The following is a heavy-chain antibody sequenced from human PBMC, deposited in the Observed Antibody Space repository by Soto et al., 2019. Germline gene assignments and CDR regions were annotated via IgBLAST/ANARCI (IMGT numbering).Heavy chain of an antibody. V-gene: IGHV5-10-1*01. CDR2: IDPSDSYT. Sequence: GESLKISCKGSGYSFTSYWISWVRQMPGKGLEWMGRIDPSDSYTNYSPSFQGHVTISADKSISTAYLQWSSLKASDTAVYYCAREDVAGRPPPYYYHGLDVWGRGTTVTVSS. CDR1: GYSFTSYW. J-gene: IGHJ6*02. D-gene: IGHD6-6*01. CDR3: AREDVAGRPPPYYYHGLDV.